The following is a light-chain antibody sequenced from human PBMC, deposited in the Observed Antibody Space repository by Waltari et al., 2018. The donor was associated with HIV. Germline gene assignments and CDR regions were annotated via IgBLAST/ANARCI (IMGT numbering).Light chain of an antibody. CDR1: SSDVGDYNY. J-gene: IGLJ1*01. CDR3: SSYTSSSTPV. V-gene: IGLV2-8*01. Sequence: QSALTQPPSASGSPGQSVTISCTGTSSDVGDYNYVSWYQHHPGKAPKLMIYEVTTRPSGVPDRFSGSKSGNTASLTVSGLQAEDEADYYCSSYTSSSTPVFGTGTKVTVL. CDR2: EVT.